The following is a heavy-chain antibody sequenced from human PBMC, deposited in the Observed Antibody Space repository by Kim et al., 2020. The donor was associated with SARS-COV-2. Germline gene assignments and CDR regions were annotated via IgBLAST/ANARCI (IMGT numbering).Heavy chain of an antibody. CDR3: ARDVDSAMLTNWFDP. V-gene: IGHV1-69*13. CDR2: IIPVFPTS. D-gene: IGHD5-18*01. CDR1: GGTFSSYT. J-gene: IGHJ5*02. Sequence: SVKVSCKASGGTFSSYTVSWLRQAPGQRLEWMGSIIPVFPTSNYPQKFKGRVTITADESMTTAYMELTNLRSEDTAVYYCARDVDSAMLTNWFDPWGQGTLVTVSS.